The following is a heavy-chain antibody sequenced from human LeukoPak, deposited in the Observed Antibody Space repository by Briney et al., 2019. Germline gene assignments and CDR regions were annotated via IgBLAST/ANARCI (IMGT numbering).Heavy chain of an antibody. V-gene: IGHV4-59*01. CDR2: IYYSGST. D-gene: IGHD2-15*01. J-gene: IGHJ3*02. Sequence: PSETLSLTCIVSGGSISSYYWSWIRQPPGKGLEWIGYIYYSGSTNYNPSLKSRVTISVDTSKNQFSLKLSSVTAADTAVYYCARVYVGWLSAFDIWGQGTMVTVSS. CDR1: GGSISSYY. CDR3: ARVYVGWLSAFDI.